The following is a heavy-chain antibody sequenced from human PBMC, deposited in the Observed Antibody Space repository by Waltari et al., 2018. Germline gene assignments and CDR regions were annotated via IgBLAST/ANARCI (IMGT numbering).Heavy chain of an antibody. CDR1: GGSISSSSYY. CDR3: ARFRGGNSKFDY. J-gene: IGHJ4*02. D-gene: IGHD2-21*02. Sequence: QLQLQESGPGLVKPSETLSLTCTVSGGSISSSSYYWGWIRQPPGKGLEWIGSIYYSGSTYYNPTLKSRVTISVDTSKNQFSLKLSSVTAADTAVYYCARFRGGNSKFDYWGQGTLVTVSS. CDR2: IYYSGST. V-gene: IGHV4-39*07.